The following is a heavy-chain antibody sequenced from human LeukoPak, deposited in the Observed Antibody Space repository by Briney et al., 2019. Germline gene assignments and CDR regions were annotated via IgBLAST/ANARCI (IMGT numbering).Heavy chain of an antibody. CDR1: GGSISSSSYY. J-gene: IGHJ4*02. Sequence: SETLSLTCTVSGGSISSSSYYWGWIRQPSGKGLEWIGSIYYSGSTYYNPSLKSRVTISVDTSKNQFSLKLSSVTAADTAVYYCARESSSSLDFDYWGQGTLVTVSS. D-gene: IGHD6-6*01. CDR3: ARESSSSLDFDY. V-gene: IGHV4-39*07. CDR2: IYYSGST.